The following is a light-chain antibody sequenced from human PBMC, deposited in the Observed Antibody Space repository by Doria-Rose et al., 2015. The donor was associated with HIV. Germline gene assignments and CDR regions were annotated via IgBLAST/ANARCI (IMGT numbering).Light chain of an antibody. J-gene: IGKJ1*01. CDR2: DGS. CDR1: QSFSSTY. V-gene: IGKV3-20*01. CDR3: HQYGTAWT. Sequence: LTQSPGTLSLSPGERATLSCRASQSFSSTYLAWYQQKPGQAPSLLIYDGSTRATGIPDRFSASGSGTDFTLTINRLEPEDFALYYCHQYGTAWTFGQGTKVEI.